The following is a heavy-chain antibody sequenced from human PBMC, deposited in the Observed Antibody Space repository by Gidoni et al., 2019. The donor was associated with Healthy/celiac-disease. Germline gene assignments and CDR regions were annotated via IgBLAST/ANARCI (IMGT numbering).Heavy chain of an antibody. J-gene: IGHJ2*01. Sequence: EVQLVESGGGLVQPGGSLRLSCAASGFTFSSYEMNWVRQAPGKGLEWISYISSSGSTIYYADSVKGRFTISRDNAKNSLYLQMNSLRAEDTAVYYCARDLGEMDWYFDLWGRGTLVTVSS. D-gene: IGHD3-16*01. CDR3: ARDLGEMDWYFDL. CDR1: GFTFSSYE. CDR2: ISSSGSTI. V-gene: IGHV3-48*03.